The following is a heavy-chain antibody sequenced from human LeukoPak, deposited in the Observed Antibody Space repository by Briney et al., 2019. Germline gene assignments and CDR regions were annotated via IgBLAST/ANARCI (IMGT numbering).Heavy chain of an antibody. CDR3: ARGSGLFDF. CDR1: GGSISSYY. V-gene: IGHV4-59*01. D-gene: IGHD5-12*01. Sequence: SETLSLTCTVSGGSISSYYWSWIRQPPGKGLEWIGYIYYSGSTNYNPSLKSRVTISVDTSKNQFSLKLSSVTAADTAVYYCARGSGLFDFWGQGTLVTVSS. CDR2: IYYSGST. J-gene: IGHJ4*02.